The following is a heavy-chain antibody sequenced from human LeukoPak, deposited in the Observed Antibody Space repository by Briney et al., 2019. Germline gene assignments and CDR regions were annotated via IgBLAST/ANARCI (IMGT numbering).Heavy chain of an antibody. Sequence: SETLSLTCTVSGGSISSSSYYWGWIRQPPGKGLEWIGSMSYSGRTYYNPSLKTRVTVSLDTSKNQFSLNLISVTAADTAVYYCAGSPQGTATTANWLDPWGQGTLVTVSS. D-gene: IGHD4-17*01. CDR2: MSYSGRT. CDR3: AGSPQGTATTANWLDP. J-gene: IGHJ5*02. CDR1: GGSISSSSYY. V-gene: IGHV4-39*07.